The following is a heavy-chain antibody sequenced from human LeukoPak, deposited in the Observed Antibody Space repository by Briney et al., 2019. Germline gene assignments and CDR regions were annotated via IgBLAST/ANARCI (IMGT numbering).Heavy chain of an antibody. CDR3: ARAVEYYFDY. Sequence: GGSLRLSCAASGFIFSSYHMVWVRQAPGKGLEVVSSISASDGRTYYADSVKGRFTISRDNSENTVYLQMNSLRAEDTAVYYCARAVEYYFDYWGQGTLVTVSS. J-gene: IGHJ4*02. CDR1: GFIFSSYH. CDR2: ISASDGRT. V-gene: IGHV3-23*01.